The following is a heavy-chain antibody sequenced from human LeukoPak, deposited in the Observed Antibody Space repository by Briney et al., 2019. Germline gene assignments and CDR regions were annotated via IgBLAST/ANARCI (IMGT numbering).Heavy chain of an antibody. CDR3: ARFSGSSWYYYYYYMDV. CDR2: INPNSGGT. CDR1: GYTFTGYY. V-gene: IGHV1-2*02. D-gene: IGHD6-13*01. Sequence: ASVKVSCNASGYTFTGYYMHWVRQAPGQGLEWMGWINPNSGGTNYAQKFQGRVTMTRDTSISTAYMELSRLRSDDTAVYYCARFSGSSWYYYYYYMDVWGKGTTVTVSS. J-gene: IGHJ6*03.